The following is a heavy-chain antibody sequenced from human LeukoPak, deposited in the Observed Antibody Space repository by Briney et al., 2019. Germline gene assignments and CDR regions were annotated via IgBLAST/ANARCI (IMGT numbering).Heavy chain of an antibody. V-gene: IGHV3-48*04. D-gene: IGHD4-17*01. CDR2: ISSSGSTI. CDR3: ARELTVTIGGFDY. CDR1: GFTFSTYG. Sequence: GGTLRLSCAASGFTFSTYGMNWVRQAPGKGLEWVSYISSSGSTIYYADSVKGRFTVSRDDAKNSLYLQMNSLRAEDTAVYYCARELTVTIGGFDYWGQGTLVTVSS. J-gene: IGHJ4*02.